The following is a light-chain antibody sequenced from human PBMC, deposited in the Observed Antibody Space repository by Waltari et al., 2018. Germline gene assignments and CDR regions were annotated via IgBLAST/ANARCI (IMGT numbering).Light chain of an antibody. CDR3: QQRSAWPPT. CDR1: QSLSSY. Sequence: EIVLTQSPATLSLSPGERATLSCRASQSLSSYLAWYQQRPGQAPRLLIYDASNRATGIPARFSGSGVGTDFTLTISSLEPEYFAVYYCQQRSAWPPTFGPGTRVDIK. CDR2: DAS. J-gene: IGKJ3*01. V-gene: IGKV3-11*01.